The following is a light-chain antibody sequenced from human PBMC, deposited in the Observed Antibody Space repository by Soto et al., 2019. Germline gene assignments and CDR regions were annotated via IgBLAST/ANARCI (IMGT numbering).Light chain of an antibody. CDR2: EAS. J-gene: IGLJ1*01. V-gene: IGLV2-23*01. CDR1: SSEVGRYNL. CDR3: FSKADGGTLG. Sequence: QSALTQPASVSGSPGQSITISCTGTSSEVGRYNLVSWYQQHPGKAPKLMIYEASKRPSGVSNRFSASKSGNTASLTISGLQAEDEADYYCFSKADGGTLGFGTGTKLTVL.